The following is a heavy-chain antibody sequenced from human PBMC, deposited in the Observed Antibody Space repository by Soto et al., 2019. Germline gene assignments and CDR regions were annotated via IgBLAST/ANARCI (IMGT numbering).Heavy chain of an antibody. D-gene: IGHD6-19*01. J-gene: IGHJ4*02. Sequence: QVQLQESGPGLVRPSGTLSLTCAVSGDSINSNYCWTWVRHPPGKGLEWIAEIYYSGGTSYNPSLKRRVTISMDKSNNQFSLNLTSVTAADTAMYYCARDTGWGLGYWGQGTLVTVSS. CDR2: IYYSGGT. CDR1: GDSINSNYC. V-gene: IGHV4-4*02. CDR3: ARDTGWGLGY.